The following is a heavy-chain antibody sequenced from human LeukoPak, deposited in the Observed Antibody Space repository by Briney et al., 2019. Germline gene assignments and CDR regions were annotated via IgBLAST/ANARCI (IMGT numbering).Heavy chain of an antibody. CDR2: TRNSDNNM. D-gene: IGHD6-19*01. CDR1: GFAFSDYN. Sequence: GGSLRLSCAASGFAFSDYNMGWMRQAPGKGLEWVSYTRNSDNNMFYADSVKGRFTISRDNAKYSVYLQMNSLRAEDTAVYYCARRIAGDGLHAFDIWGQGTMVTVSS. J-gene: IGHJ3*02. CDR3: ARRIAGDGLHAFDI. V-gene: IGHV3-11*01.